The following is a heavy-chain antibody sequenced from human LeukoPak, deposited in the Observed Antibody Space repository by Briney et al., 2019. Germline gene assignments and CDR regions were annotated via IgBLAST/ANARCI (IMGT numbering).Heavy chain of an antibody. CDR3: ASNRWSATGTPYWYFDL. Sequence: SVKVSCKASGGTFSGYAISWVRQAPGQGLEWMGGVIPIFGTANYAQKFQGRVTITADESTSTAYMELSSLRSEDTAVYYCASNRWSATGTPYWYFDLWGRGTLVTVSS. V-gene: IGHV1-69*13. D-gene: IGHD4-17*01. CDR2: VIPIFGTA. CDR1: GGTFSGYA. J-gene: IGHJ2*01.